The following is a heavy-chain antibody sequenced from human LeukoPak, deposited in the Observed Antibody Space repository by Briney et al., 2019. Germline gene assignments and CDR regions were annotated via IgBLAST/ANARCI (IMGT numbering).Heavy chain of an antibody. CDR2: INHSGST. Sequence: SETLSLTCAVYGGSLSGYYWSWIRQPPGKWLEWIGEINHSGSTNYNPSLKSRVTISVDTSKNQLSLRLSSMTAADTAVYYCARQWLVSPLFDYWGQGTLVTVSS. V-gene: IGHV4-34*01. CDR3: ARQWLVSPLFDY. J-gene: IGHJ4*02. CDR1: GGSLSGYY. D-gene: IGHD6-19*01.